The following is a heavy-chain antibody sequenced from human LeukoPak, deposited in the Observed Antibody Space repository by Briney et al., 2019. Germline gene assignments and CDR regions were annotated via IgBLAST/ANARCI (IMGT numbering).Heavy chain of an antibody. CDR2: ISGSGVST. Sequence: GGSLRLSCAASGFTFRTSGMSWVRQAPGKGLEWVSAISGSGVSTYYADSVKGRFTISRDNSKNTLYLQMNSLRAEDTAVYYCTKEYGYTYGEFDYWGQGTLVTVSS. V-gene: IGHV3-23*01. D-gene: IGHD5-18*01. CDR1: GFTFRTSG. CDR3: TKEYGYTYGEFDY. J-gene: IGHJ4*02.